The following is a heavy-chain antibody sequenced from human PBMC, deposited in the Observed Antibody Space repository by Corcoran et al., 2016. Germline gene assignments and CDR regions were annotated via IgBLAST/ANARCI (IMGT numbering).Heavy chain of an antibody. CDR3: TRRAVAGPYYDGMDV. D-gene: IGHD6-19*01. Sequence: EVQLEESWGGLLQPGRSLRLSCTASGFAFGDYAMSWFRQAPGKGLEWVGFIRSKAYGGTTEYAAAVKGRFTISRDDSKSIGYLQMNSLKTEETAVYYCTRRAVAGPYYDGMDVGGQGTTVTVSS. J-gene: IGHJ6*02. V-gene: IGHV3-49*03. CDR1: GFAFGDYA. CDR2: IRSKAYGGTT.